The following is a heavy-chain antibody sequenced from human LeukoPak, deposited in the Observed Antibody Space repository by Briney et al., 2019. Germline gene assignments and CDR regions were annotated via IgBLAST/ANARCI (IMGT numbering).Heavy chain of an antibody. Sequence: GGPLRLSCAASGFTFSSYTMNWVRQAPGKGLEWVSSISSGSGYRNYADSLKGRFTISRDNAKNSLYLQMNSLRAEDTAVYYCARYFSQMTTNSDAFDIWGQGTMVTVSS. CDR1: GFTFSSYT. D-gene: IGHD5-24*01. CDR2: ISSGSGYR. V-gene: IGHV3-21*01. J-gene: IGHJ3*02. CDR3: ARYFSQMTTNSDAFDI.